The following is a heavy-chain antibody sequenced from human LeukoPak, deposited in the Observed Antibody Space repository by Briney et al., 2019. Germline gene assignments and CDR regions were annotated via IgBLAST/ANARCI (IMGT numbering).Heavy chain of an antibody. CDR3: ARGRRGSGSFVGGYFDY. V-gene: IGHV3-33*08. D-gene: IGHD3-10*01. J-gene: IGHJ4*02. CDR1: GFMLNVYY. Sequence: GGSLRLSCEASGFMLNVYYMSWFRQAPGKGLEWVAVIWYDGSNKYYADSVKGRFTISRDNAKNSLYLQMNSLRDEDTAVYYCARGRRGSGSFVGGYFDYWGQGTLVTVSS. CDR2: IWYDGSNK.